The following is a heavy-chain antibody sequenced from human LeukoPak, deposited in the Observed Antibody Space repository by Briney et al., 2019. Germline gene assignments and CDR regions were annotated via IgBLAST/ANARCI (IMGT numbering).Heavy chain of an antibody. D-gene: IGHD1-1*01. CDR1: GFTFSDYH. V-gene: IGHV3-72*01. CDR3: AGSRRGSVFDI. CDR2: VRNKDNSYTT. Sequence: PGGSLRLSCAASGFTFSDYHMDWVRQGPGKGLEWFGRVRNKDNSYTTELAASVKGRFTISRDDSKNSLCLQMNSLKTEDTAVYYCAGSRRGSVFDIWGLGTMVTVSS. J-gene: IGHJ3*02.